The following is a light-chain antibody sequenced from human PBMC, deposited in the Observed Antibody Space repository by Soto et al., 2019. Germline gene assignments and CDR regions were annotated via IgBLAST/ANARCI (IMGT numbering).Light chain of an antibody. Sequence: EIVLTQSPGTLSLSPGERATLSCRASQSLSSSYLAWYQQKPGQAPRLLIYGASSRATGIPDRFSGSGSGTDFTLTISRLEPEDFAMYYCQQYGSSPFTFGLGTKVDIK. CDR1: QSLSSSY. CDR3: QQYGSSPFT. J-gene: IGKJ3*01. CDR2: GAS. V-gene: IGKV3-20*01.